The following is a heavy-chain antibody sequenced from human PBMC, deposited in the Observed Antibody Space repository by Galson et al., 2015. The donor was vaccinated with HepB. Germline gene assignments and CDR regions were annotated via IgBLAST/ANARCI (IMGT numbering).Heavy chain of an antibody. CDR3: ARVSLRAFDI. V-gene: IGHV3-48*01. Sequence: SLRLSCAASGFTFSRYAMNWVRQAPGKGLEWVSYISTGGDIIFYADSVKGRFTISRDTAQNSVSLLMNNLRADDTAVYYCARVSLRAFDIWGQGTLVTVSS. D-gene: IGHD3-10*01. CDR1: GFTFSRYA. CDR2: ISTGGDII. J-gene: IGHJ3*02.